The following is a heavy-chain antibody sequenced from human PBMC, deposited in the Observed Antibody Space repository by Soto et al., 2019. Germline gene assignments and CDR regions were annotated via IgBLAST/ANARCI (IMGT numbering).Heavy chain of an antibody. Sequence: GASVKVSCKASGGTFSSYAISWVRQAPGQGLEWMGGIIPIFGTANYAQKFQGRVTITADESTSTAYMELSSLRSEDTAVYYCAGIVATIEAPYYYYYGMDVWGQGTTVTVSS. D-gene: IGHD5-12*01. CDR3: AGIVATIEAPYYYYYGMDV. V-gene: IGHV1-69*13. J-gene: IGHJ6*02. CDR1: GGTFSSYA. CDR2: IIPIFGTA.